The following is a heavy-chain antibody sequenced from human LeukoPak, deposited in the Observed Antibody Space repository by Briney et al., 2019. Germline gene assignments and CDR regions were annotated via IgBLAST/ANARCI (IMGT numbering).Heavy chain of an antibody. Sequence: ASVKVSCKASGYTFTSYGISWVRQAPGQGLEWMGWISANNGDTRHAQNLQGRVTMTTDASTSTAYMELWSLRSDDTAVYYCARVPPSAHQLLSSDYWGQGTQVTVSS. D-gene: IGHD2-2*01. V-gene: IGHV1-18*04. CDR3: ARVPPSAHQLLSSDY. CDR2: ISANNGDT. CDR1: GYTFTSYG. J-gene: IGHJ4*02.